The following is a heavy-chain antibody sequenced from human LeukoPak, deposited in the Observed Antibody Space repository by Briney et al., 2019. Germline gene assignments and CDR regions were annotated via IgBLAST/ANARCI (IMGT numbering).Heavy chain of an antibody. CDR2: ISGYNGNT. CDR3: ARVFVGSGYYYGDY. V-gene: IGHV1-18*01. J-gene: IGHJ4*02. D-gene: IGHD3-22*01. Sequence: ASVKVSCKASGVSFSSYGISWLRQAPGQGLEWMGWISGYNGNTNYAQKFQGRVTMTTDTSTSTAYMDLRSLRSDDTAVYYCARVFVGSGYYYGDYWGQGTLVTVSS. CDR1: GVSFSSYG.